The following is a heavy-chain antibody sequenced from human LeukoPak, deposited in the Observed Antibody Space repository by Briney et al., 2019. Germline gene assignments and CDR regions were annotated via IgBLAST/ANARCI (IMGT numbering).Heavy chain of an antibody. Sequence: PGGSLRLSCAASGFTFSSYWMSWVRQAPGKGLEWVANIKQDGSEKYYVDSVKGRFTISRDNAKNSLYLQMNSLRAEDTAVYYCARDNYYGSSTTDYWGQGTLVTVSS. CDR3: ARDNYYGSSTTDY. D-gene: IGHD3-10*01. CDR2: IKQDGSEK. V-gene: IGHV3-7*01. CDR1: GFTFSSYW. J-gene: IGHJ4*02.